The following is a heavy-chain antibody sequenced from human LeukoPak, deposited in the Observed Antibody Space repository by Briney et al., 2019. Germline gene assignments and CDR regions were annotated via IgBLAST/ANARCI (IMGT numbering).Heavy chain of an antibody. J-gene: IGHJ6*02. V-gene: IGHV3-9*01. Sequence: GGSLRLSCAASGFTFAGYAMHWVRHAPGKGLEWVSGISWNSGSIGYADYVKGRFTISRDNAKNSLYLEMNSLRAEDKALDYCAKDSGGGGYSYGNRGMDVWGQGTTVTVSS. CDR1: GFTFAGYA. D-gene: IGHD5-12*01. CDR2: ISWNSGSI. CDR3: AKDSGGGGYSYGNRGMDV.